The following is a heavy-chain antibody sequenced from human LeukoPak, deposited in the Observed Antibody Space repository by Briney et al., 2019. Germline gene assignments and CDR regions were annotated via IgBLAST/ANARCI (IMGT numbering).Heavy chain of an antibody. CDR3: AREGPVVPALFRRLSRWFDP. Sequence: PSQTLSLTCAISGDSVSSNSAAWNWIRQSPSRGLEWLGRTYYRSKWYNDYAVSVKSRITINPDTSKNQFSLQLNSVTPEDTAVYYCAREGPVVPALFRRLSRWFDPWGQGTLVTVSS. J-gene: IGHJ5*02. CDR1: GDSVSSNSAA. D-gene: IGHD2-2*01. V-gene: IGHV6-1*01. CDR2: TYYRSKWYN.